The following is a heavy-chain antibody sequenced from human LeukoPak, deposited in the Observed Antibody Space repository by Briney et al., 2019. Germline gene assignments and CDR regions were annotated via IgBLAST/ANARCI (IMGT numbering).Heavy chain of an antibody. J-gene: IGHJ6*03. Sequence: GGSLRLSCAASGFTFSDYYMSWIRQAPGKGLEWVSYIRSSGSTIYYADSVKGRFTISRDNAKNSLYLQMNSLRAEDTAVYYCASPDPTIFGVVILGYMDVWGKGTTVTVSS. CDR1: GFTFSDYY. V-gene: IGHV3-11*04. D-gene: IGHD3-3*01. CDR2: IRSSGSTI. CDR3: ASPDPTIFGVVILGYMDV.